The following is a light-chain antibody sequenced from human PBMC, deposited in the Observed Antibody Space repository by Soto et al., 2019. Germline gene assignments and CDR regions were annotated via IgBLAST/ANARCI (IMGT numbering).Light chain of an antibody. Sequence: QSALTQPASGSGSPGQSITISCTGNNIDIGDYFVSWLQQHPGKAPKSLIYDVNNRTPGVPNRYSGSKSGNTASLRISGLQAEDEAYYYCSSYTGTNNWVFGGGTKLPVL. CDR3: SSYTGTNNWV. CDR1: NIDIGDYF. V-gene: IGLV2-14*01. J-gene: IGLJ3*02. CDR2: DVN.